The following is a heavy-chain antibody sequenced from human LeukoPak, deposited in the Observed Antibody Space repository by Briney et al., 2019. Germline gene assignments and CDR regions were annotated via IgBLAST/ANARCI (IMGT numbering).Heavy chain of an antibody. Sequence: SETLSLTCTVSGYSITSVYYWGWIRQPPGKVLEWTGSIDHSGSTYYNPSLKSRITISVDTSKNQFSLKLSSVTAADTAVYYCARDSALAQAVMFDYWGQGTLVTVSS. J-gene: IGHJ4*02. CDR3: ARDSALAQAVMFDY. CDR1: GYSITSVYY. V-gene: IGHV4-38-2*02. D-gene: IGHD6-19*01. CDR2: IDHSGST.